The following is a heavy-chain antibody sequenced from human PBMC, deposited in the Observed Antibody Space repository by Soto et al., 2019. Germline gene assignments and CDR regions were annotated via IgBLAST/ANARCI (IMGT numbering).Heavy chain of an antibody. CDR1: GGSISRYY. J-gene: IGHJ3*01. D-gene: IGHD5-12*01. Sequence: PSETLSLTCSVSGGSISRYYWSWIRQTAGKRLEWIGRMYHTGTTDYNPSLKRRLSMSVDTSKNQFSLRLSSVTAADTALYYCARDVGYNGYEQGNPFDLWGQGTMVTVSS. CDR2: MYHTGTT. CDR3: ARDVGYNGYEQGNPFDL. V-gene: IGHV4-4*07.